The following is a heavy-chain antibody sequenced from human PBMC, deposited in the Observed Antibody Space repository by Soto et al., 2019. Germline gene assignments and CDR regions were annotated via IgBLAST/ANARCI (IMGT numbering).Heavy chain of an antibody. D-gene: IGHD5-18*01. V-gene: IGHV3-23*01. Sequence: GGSLRLSCAASGFTFGSYVMSWVRQAPGKGLEWVSLMSASGGTTYHADSVKGRFTISRDNSKNTLYLQMNSLRAEDTAVYFCANRDTSMVTRYYYGMDVWGQGTTVTVSS. CDR1: GFTFGSYV. CDR2: MSASGGTT. J-gene: IGHJ6*02. CDR3: ANRDTSMVTRYYYGMDV.